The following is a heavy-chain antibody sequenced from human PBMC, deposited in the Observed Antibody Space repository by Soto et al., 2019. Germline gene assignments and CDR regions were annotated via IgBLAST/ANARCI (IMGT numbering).Heavy chain of an antibody. D-gene: IGHD6-19*01. J-gene: IGHJ4*02. CDR2: ISYDGSNK. V-gene: IGHV3-30-3*01. CDR1: GFTFSSYA. CDR3: ARLVAGPD. Sequence: QVQLVESGGGVVQPGRSLRLSCAASGFTFSSYAMHWVRQAPGKGLEWVAVISYDGSNKYYADSVKGRFTISRDNSKNTLYLQMNSLRAEDTAVYCCARLVAGPDWGQGTLVTVSS.